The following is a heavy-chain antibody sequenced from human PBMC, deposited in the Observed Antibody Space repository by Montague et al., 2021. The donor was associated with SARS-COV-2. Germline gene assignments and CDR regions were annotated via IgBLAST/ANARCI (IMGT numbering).Heavy chain of an antibody. CDR1: GASRSTKNYY. V-gene: IGHV4-39*01. CDR2: ISYSATS. Sequence: SETLSLTCTFSGASRSTKNYYWGWIRQPPGKGLEWIGSISYSATSYSNPSLKSRVTMSVDTSRNQLSLNLSSVTVANTAVYYCARLGITLGGVIVIRYYFDFWGQGTLVTVSS. D-gene: IGHD3-16*02. CDR3: ARLGITLGGVIVIRYYFDF. J-gene: IGHJ4*02.